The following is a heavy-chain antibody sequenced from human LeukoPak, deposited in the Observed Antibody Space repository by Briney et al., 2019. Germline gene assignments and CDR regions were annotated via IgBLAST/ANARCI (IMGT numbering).Heavy chain of an antibody. J-gene: IGHJ5*02. CDR1: GYTFTGYY. CDR2: INPNSGGT. Sequence: ASVKVSCKASGYTFTGYYMHWVRQAPGQGLEWMGWINPNSGGTNYAQKFQGWVTMTRDTSISAAYMELSRLRSDDTAVYYCARVQSGYDYNWFDPWGQGTLVTVSS. V-gene: IGHV1-2*04. CDR3: ARVQSGYDYNWFDP. D-gene: IGHD5-12*01.